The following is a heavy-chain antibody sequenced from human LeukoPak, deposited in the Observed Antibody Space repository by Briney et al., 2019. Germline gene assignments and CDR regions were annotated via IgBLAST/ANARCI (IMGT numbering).Heavy chain of an antibody. CDR2: IYYSGST. V-gene: IGHV4-59*08. D-gene: IGHD1-7*01. Sequence: SETPSLTCTVSGDSLSTYSWSWLRQPPGKGLEYIGYIYYSGSTNYNPSLKSRVTMSVDTSKNQFSLRLNSVTAADTAVYYCVGEKNYWGTPYWGQGTLVTVSP. CDR1: GDSLSTYS. J-gene: IGHJ4*02. CDR3: VGEKNYWGTPY.